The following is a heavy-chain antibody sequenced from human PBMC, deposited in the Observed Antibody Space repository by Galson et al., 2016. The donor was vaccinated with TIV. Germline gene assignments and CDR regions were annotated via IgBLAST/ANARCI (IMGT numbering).Heavy chain of an antibody. D-gene: IGHD2/OR15-2a*01. CDR2: ISSSSSYI. CDR3: ARDNSKGFQLYYYYYYYMDV. J-gene: IGHJ6*03. CDR1: GFAFKYYQ. Sequence: SLRLSCAASGFAFKYYQLNWVRQAPGKGLEWISSISSSSSYISYAYSVKGLFTISRDNAKNALILEMDTLKGVGTAVYYCARDNSKGFQLYYYYYYYMDVWGKGTTVTVSS. V-gene: IGHV3-21*01.